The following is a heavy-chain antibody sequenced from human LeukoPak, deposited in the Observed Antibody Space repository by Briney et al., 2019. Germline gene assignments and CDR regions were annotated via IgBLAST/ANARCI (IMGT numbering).Heavy chain of an antibody. CDR1: GGTCSSYA. D-gene: IGHD5-24*01. Sequence: SVKVSGKASGGTCSSYAIRWVRQAPGQGLEWMGGIIPMFGTADYAQKLQGRVTITADKSTSTAYMELSSLRSEDTAVYYCARGGDGYNLDYYYYMDVWGKGTTVTVSS. V-gene: IGHV1-69*06. CDR2: IIPMFGTA. J-gene: IGHJ6*03. CDR3: ARGGDGYNLDYYYYMDV.